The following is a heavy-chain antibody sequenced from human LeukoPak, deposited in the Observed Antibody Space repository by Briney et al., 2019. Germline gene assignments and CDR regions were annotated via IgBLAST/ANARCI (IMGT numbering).Heavy chain of an antibody. D-gene: IGHD3-16*01. CDR2: IYYSGST. CDR3: ANFRGIRGFDP. Sequence: SETLSLTCTVSGGSISSGSYYWSWIRQPPGKGLEWIGYIYYSGSTNYNPSLKRRVTISVDTSKNQFSLKLSSVTAADTAVYYCANFRGIRGFDPWGQGTLVTVSS. V-gene: IGHV4-61*01. CDR1: GGSISSGSYY. J-gene: IGHJ5*02.